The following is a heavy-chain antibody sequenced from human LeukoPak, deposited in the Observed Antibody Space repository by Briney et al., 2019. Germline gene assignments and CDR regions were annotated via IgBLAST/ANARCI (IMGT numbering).Heavy chain of an antibody. CDR2: ISSSSSYI. D-gene: IGHD3-9*01. J-gene: IGHJ4*02. CDR1: GFTFSSYS. V-gene: IGHV3-21*01. Sequence: GGSLRLSCAASGFTFSSYSMNWVRQAPGEGLEWVSSISSSSSYIYYPDPVKGRFTTSRDNAKHSLYLQMKRLRAEDTAVYYCARDGVLRYFVGVYYFDYWGQGNLVTVSS. CDR3: ARDGVLRYFVGVYYFDY.